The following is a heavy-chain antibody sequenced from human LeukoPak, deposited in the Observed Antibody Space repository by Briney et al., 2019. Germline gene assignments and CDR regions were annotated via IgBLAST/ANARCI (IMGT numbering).Heavy chain of an antibody. Sequence: GSLRLSCAASGFTFSSYWMSWVRQAPGKGLEWVANIKQDGSEKYYVDSVKGRFTIPRDNAKNSLYLQMNSLRAEDTAVYYCARDLTMVRGKTQYYYYYYMDVWGKGTTVTISS. V-gene: IGHV3-7*01. CDR3: ARDLTMVRGKTQYYYYYYMDV. CDR2: IKQDGSEK. D-gene: IGHD3-10*01. CDR1: GFTFSSYW. J-gene: IGHJ6*03.